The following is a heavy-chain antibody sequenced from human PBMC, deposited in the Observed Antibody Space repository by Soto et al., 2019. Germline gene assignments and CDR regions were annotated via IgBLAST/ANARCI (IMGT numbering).Heavy chain of an antibody. CDR1: GYSFTSYW. J-gene: IGHJ6*02. V-gene: IGHV5-10-1*01. CDR2: IDPSDSYT. D-gene: IGHD1-1*01. CDR3: ARHHTRTTGTYYYGMDV. Sequence: PGESLKISCKGSGYSFTSYWISWVRQMPGKGLEWMGRIDPSDSYTNYSPSFQGHVTISADKSISTAYLQWSSLKASDTAMYYCARHHTRTTGTYYYGMDVWGQGTTVTVSS.